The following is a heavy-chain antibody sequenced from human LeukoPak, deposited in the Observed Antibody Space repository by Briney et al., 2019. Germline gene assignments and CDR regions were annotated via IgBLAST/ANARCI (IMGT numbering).Heavy chain of an antibody. J-gene: IGHJ4*02. V-gene: IGHV3-21*01. Sequence: GGSLRLSCAASGFTFSSYSMNWVRQAPGKGLEWVSSISSSSYIYYADSVKGRFTISRDNAKNSLYLQMNSLKAEDTAVYYCARDRPPYCGGDCYSAFDYWGQGTLVTVSS. CDR1: GFTFSSYS. CDR3: ARDRPPYCGGDCYSAFDY. D-gene: IGHD2-21*02. CDR2: ISSSSYI.